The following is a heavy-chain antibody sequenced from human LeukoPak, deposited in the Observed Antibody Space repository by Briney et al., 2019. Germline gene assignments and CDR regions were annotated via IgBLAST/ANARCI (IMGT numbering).Heavy chain of an antibody. V-gene: IGHV1-46*01. D-gene: IGHD3-3*01. CDR3: ARGDKVRFLEWLGGYYMDV. CDR2: INPSGGST. CDR1: GYSFTSYG. J-gene: IGHJ6*03. Sequence: ASVKVSCKASGYSFTSYGFSWVRQATGQGLEWMGIINPSGGSTSYAQKFQGRVTMTRDTSTSTVYMELSSLRSEDTAVYYCARGDKVRFLEWLGGYYMDVWGKGTTVTVSS.